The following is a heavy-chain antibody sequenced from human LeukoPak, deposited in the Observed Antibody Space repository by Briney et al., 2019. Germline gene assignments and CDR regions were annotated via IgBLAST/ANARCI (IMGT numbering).Heavy chain of an antibody. V-gene: IGHV1-8*03. CDR3: ARGVVIDLLDYYYYMDV. CDR1: GYTFTSYD. CDR2: MNPNSGNT. J-gene: IGHJ6*03. D-gene: IGHD3-22*01. Sequence: GASVKVSCKASGYTFTSYDINWVRQATGQGLEWMGWMNPNSGNTGYAQKFQGRVTITRNTSISTAYMELSSLRSEDTAVYYCARGVVIDLLDYYYYMDVWGKGTTVTVSS.